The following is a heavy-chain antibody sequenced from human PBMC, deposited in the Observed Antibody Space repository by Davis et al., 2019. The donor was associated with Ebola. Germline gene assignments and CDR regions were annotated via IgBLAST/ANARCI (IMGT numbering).Heavy chain of an antibody. CDR3: TRGGYCSGGSCYSRYWFDP. J-gene: IGHJ5*02. Sequence: GGSLRLSCAASGFTISSHWMNWVRQAPGKGPEWVANIKQDGSERYYVDSVKGRFTISRDDSKSIAYLQMNSLKTEDTAVYYCTRGGYCSGGSCYSRYWFDPWGQGTLVTVSS. CDR1: GFTISSHW. D-gene: IGHD2-15*01. V-gene: IGHV3-7*03. CDR2: IKQDGSER.